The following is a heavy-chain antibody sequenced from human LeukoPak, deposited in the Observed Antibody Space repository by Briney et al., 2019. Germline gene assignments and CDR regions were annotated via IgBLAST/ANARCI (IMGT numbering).Heavy chain of an antibody. CDR3: ATYSGWLGR. CDR2: IYYNGST. J-gene: IGHJ4*02. CDR1: GGSISSYY. V-gene: IGHV4-59*01. D-gene: IGHD6-19*01. Sequence: SETLSLTCIVSGGSISSYYWSWIRQPPGKGLEWIGYIYYNGSTNYNPSLKSRVTISGDTSKNQFSLKLNSVTAADTAVYYCATYSGWLGRWGQGTLVTVSS.